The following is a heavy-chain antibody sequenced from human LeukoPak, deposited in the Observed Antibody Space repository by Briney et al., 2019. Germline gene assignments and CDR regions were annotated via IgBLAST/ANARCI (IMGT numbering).Heavy chain of an antibody. J-gene: IGHJ4*02. CDR3: ARAPDYGGYYFDY. Sequence: SETLSLTCTVSGSSISSYYWSWIRQPPGKGLEWIGYIYYSGSTNYNPSLKSRVTISVDTSKNQFSLKLSSVTAADTAVYYCARAPDYGGYYFDYWGQGTLVTVSS. D-gene: IGHD4-23*01. CDR2: IYYSGST. V-gene: IGHV4-59*01. CDR1: GSSISSYY.